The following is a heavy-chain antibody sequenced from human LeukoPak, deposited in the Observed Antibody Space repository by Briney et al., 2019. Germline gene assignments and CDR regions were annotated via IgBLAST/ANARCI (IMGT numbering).Heavy chain of an antibody. J-gene: IGHJ5*02. CDR3: ARGISDIVVVPAAPYNWFDP. CDR1: GGSFSGYY. CDR2: INHSGST. V-gene: IGHV4-34*01. D-gene: IGHD2-2*01. Sequence: SETLSLTCAVYGGSFSGYYWSWIRQPPGKGLEWIGEINHSGSTNYNPSLKSRVTISVDTSKNQFSLKLSSVTAADTAVYYCARGISDIVVVPAAPYNWFDPWSQGTLVTVSS.